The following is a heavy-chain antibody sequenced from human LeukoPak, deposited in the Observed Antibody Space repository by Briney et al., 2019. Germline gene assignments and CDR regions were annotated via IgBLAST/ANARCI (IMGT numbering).Heavy chain of an antibody. CDR1: GFTFSTYA. CDR2: ISGSGDRT. J-gene: IGHJ1*01. V-gene: IGHV3-23*01. D-gene: IGHD4/OR15-4a*01. Sequence: PGGSLRLSCAASGFTFSTYAMSWVRQAPGKGLEWVSGISGSGDRTYYADSVKGRFTISRDNSRNTLYLQMISLRAEDTAVYYCAKANTWAEYFQHWGQGTLVTVSS. CDR3: AKANTWAEYFQH.